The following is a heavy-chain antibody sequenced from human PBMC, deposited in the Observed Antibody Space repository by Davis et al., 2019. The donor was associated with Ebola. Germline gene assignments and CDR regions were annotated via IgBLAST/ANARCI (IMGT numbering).Heavy chain of an antibody. V-gene: IGHV3-33*08. D-gene: IGHD6-19*01. Sequence: GGSLRLSCAASGFTFSSYWMSWVRQAPGKGLEWVAVIWYDGSNKYYADSVKGRFTISRDNSKNTLYLQMNSLRAEDTAVYYCTRERGIAVAGGYWFDPWGQGTLVTVSS. CDR3: TRERGIAVAGGYWFDP. CDR1: GFTFSSYW. J-gene: IGHJ5*02. CDR2: IWYDGSNK.